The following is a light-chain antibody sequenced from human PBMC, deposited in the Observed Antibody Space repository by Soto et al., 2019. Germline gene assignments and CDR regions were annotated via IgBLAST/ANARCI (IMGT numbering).Light chain of an antibody. CDR1: SGSLAGNS. CDR2: GDN. Sequence: NFMLTQPHSVSESPGKTVTISCTRSSGSLAGNSVQWYQQRPGSAPTTVIFGDNQRVSDRFAASIDSSSTSASLTISGLQTEDEADYYCQSYDSDNYVVFGGGTKLTVL. CDR3: QSYDSDNYVV. J-gene: IGLJ2*01. V-gene: IGLV6-57*04.